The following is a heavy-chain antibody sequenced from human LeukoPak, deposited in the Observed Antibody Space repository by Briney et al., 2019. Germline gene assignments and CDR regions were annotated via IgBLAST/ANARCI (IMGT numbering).Heavy chain of an antibody. D-gene: IGHD3-3*01. Sequence: GGSLRLSCAASGFTFSSYAMSWVRQAPGKGLEWVSGISGSGGSTYYADSVKGRFTISRDNSKNTLYLQMNSLRAEDTAVYYCARDRRSAAGMDVWGQGTTVTVSS. CDR1: GFTFSSYA. CDR2: ISGSGGST. V-gene: IGHV3-23*01. CDR3: ARDRRSAAGMDV. J-gene: IGHJ6*02.